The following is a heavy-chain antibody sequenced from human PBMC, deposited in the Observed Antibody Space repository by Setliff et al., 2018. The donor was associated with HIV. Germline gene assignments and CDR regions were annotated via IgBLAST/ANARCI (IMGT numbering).Heavy chain of an antibody. CDR3: AREPRVVTPFDY. CDR2: IYTSGST. Sequence: SETLSLTCTVSGGSINNYYWNWIRQTPGKGLEWIGNIYTSGSTNYNPSLKSRVTISLDTSKNQFSLKLSSVTAADTAVYYRAREPRVVTPFDYWGQGTLVTVSS. D-gene: IGHD2-15*01. J-gene: IGHJ4*02. CDR1: GGSINNYY. V-gene: IGHV4-4*09.